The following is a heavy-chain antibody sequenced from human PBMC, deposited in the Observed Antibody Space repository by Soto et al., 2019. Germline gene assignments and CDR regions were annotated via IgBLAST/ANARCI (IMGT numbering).Heavy chain of an antibody. CDR2: ISNSGSST. CDR1: GFPFRNFA. V-gene: IGHV3-23*05. CDR3: ACADLLLDSLDN. D-gene: IGHD2-15*01. Sequence: GGSLRLSCAASGFPFRNFAMAWVRQAPGKGLEWVSIISNSGSSTYHGDSVKGRFTTSRDNSKGTLSLHMRGVRIDDTAVYFWACADLLLDSLDNWGQGTLVDVSS. J-gene: IGHJ4*01.